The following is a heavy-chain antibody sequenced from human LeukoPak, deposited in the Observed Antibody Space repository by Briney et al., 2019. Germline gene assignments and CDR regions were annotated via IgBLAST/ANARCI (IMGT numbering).Heavy chain of an antibody. CDR1: GFTFDDYA. V-gene: IGHV3-43*02. Sequence: TGGSLRLSCAASGFTFDDYAMHWVRQAPGKGLEWVSLISGDGGSTYYADSVKGRFTISRDNSKNSLYLQMNSLRTEDTALYYCAKASPSYVWGSYRLRPFDYWGQGTLATVSS. CDR3: AKASPSYVWGSYRLRPFDY. D-gene: IGHD3-16*02. J-gene: IGHJ4*02. CDR2: ISGDGGST.